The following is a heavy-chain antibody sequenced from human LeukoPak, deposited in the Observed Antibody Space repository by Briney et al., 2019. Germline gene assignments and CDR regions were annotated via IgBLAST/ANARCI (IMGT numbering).Heavy chain of an antibody. J-gene: IGHJ4*02. Sequence: GGSLRLSCAVSGFTFSSYEMNWVRQAPGKGLEWVSYISSGSTIYYADSVKGRFTISRDNAKNSLYLQMNSLRAEDTAVYYCARSDYYDSSGTSGGWGQGTLVTVSS. CDR1: GFTFSSYE. V-gene: IGHV3-48*03. CDR3: ARSDYYDSSGTSGG. D-gene: IGHD3-22*01. CDR2: ISSGSTI.